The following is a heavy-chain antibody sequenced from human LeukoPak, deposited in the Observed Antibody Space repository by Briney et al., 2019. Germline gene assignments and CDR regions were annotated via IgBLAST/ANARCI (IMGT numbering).Heavy chain of an antibody. CDR2: IRHDGSNK. Sequence: PGGSLRLSCAASGFTFSSYGMHWVRQAPGKGLEWVAFIRHDGSNKYYADSVKGRFTISRDNSKNTLYLQMNSLRAEDTAVYYCAKDRDYSNYVFDYWGQGTLVTVSS. D-gene: IGHD4-11*01. CDR3: AKDRDYSNYVFDY. V-gene: IGHV3-30*02. J-gene: IGHJ4*02. CDR1: GFTFSSYG.